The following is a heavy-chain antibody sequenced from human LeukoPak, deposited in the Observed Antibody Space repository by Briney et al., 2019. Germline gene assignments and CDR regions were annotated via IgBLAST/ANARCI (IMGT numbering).Heavy chain of an antibody. V-gene: IGHV3-30*18. CDR2: ISYDGSNK. CDR3: AKDHMWLFDY. Sequence: GGSLRLSCAASGFTFSSYGIHWVRQAPGKGLEWVAVISYDGSNKYYADSVKGRFTISRDNSKNTLYLQMNSLRAEDTAVYYCAKDHMWLFDYWGQGTLVTVSS. D-gene: IGHD3-22*01. CDR1: GFTFSSYG. J-gene: IGHJ4*02.